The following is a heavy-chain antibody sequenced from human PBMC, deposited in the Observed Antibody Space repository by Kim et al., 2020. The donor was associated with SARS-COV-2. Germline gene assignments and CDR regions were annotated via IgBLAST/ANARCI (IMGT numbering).Heavy chain of an antibody. CDR1: GGSISSYNW. CDR3: ARVNTVYGMDV. Sequence: SETLSLTCAVSGGSISSYNWCSWVRQPPGKVLEWIGEIYHSGSTHYNPSLKSRVTISEDKSKNQFSLQLISVTAADTAVYYCARVNTVYGMDVWGQGTMV. CDR2: IYHSGST. V-gene: IGHV4-4*02. J-gene: IGHJ6*02.